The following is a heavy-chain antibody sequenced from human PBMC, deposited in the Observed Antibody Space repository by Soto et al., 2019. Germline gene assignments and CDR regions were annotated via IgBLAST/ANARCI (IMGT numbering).Heavy chain of an antibody. J-gene: IGHJ4*02. V-gene: IGHV4-59*04. CDR3: ASTIGYCSSTSCYTYWFDY. D-gene: IGHD2-2*02. CDR1: GGSINNHY. Sequence: SATLSLTCTVSGGSINNHYWSWIRQPPGKGLEWLGYVYYSGNTDYNPSLKSRVTMSVDTSKNQFSLRLSSVTAADTAVYFCASTIGYCSSTSCYTYWFDYWGQGTLVTVSS. CDR2: VYYSGNT.